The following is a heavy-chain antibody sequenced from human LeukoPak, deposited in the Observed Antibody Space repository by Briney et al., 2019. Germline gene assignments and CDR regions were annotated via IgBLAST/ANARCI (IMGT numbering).Heavy chain of an antibody. CDR1: GGSISSYY. CDR2: IYYSGST. Sequence: SETLSLTCTVSGGSISSYYWSWIRQPPGKGLALIGYIYYSGSTNYNPSLKSRVTISVDTSKNQFSLKLSSVTAADTAVYYCARSIAAAGIGDAFDIWGQGTMVTVSS. CDR3: ARSIAAAGIGDAFDI. J-gene: IGHJ3*02. D-gene: IGHD6-13*01. V-gene: IGHV4-59*01.